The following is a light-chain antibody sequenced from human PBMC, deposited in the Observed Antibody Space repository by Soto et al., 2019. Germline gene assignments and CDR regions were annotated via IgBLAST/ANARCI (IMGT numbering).Light chain of an antibody. CDR2: SAS. J-gene: IGKJ2*01. V-gene: IGKV1-39*01. CDR1: QGVSAY. CDR3: QQSYRTPHT. Sequence: DIPMPQSPSSLSASVGDRVTITCRASQGVSAYLLWYQQTQGRAPKLLIYSASNLVSGVPSRFSGSGSGTNFTLTISSLQPEDVATYYGQQSYRTPHTFGQGTKLETK.